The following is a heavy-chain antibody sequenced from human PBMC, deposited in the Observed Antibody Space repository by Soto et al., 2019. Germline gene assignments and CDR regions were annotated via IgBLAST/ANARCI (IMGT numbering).Heavy chain of an antibody. V-gene: IGHV5-51*01. CDR3: ARQRGYDFWSGYLDV. J-gene: IGHJ6*02. CDR1: GYSFTSYW. CDR2: IYPGDSDT. D-gene: IGHD3-3*01. Sequence: PGESLKISCKGSGYSFTSYWIGGVRQMPGKGLEWMGIIYPGDSDTRYSPSFQGQVTISADKSISTAYLQWSSLKASDTAMYYCARQRGYDFWSGYLDVWGQGTTVTVSS.